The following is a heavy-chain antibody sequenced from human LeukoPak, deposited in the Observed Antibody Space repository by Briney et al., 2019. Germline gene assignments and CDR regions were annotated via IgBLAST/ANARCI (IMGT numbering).Heavy chain of an antibody. Sequence: GGSLRLSCAASGFTFINYGMHWVRQAPGKGLKWVAFIRYDRSNQYYADSVKGRFTISRDNSKNTVYLQMNSLRAEDTAAYYCAKVSGFYFDYWGQGTLVTVSS. CDR1: GFTFINYG. V-gene: IGHV3-30*02. CDR2: IRYDRSNQ. D-gene: IGHD3-10*01. J-gene: IGHJ4*02. CDR3: AKVSGFYFDY.